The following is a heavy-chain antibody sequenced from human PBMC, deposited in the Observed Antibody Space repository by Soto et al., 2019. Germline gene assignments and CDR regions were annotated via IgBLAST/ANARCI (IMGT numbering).Heavy chain of an antibody. CDR1: GFTFSRFT. Sequence: PGGSLRLSCAASGFTFSRFTMNWVRQAPGKRLEWVSSISGTSTYIYYADSMKGRFTISRDNAKSSLYLQMNRLRAEDTAVYYCASALVGSRRYDGSFDNWGHGSLVTVSS. CDR3: ASALVGSRRYDGSFDN. D-gene: IGHD3-10*01. V-gene: IGHV3-21*01. J-gene: IGHJ4*01. CDR2: ISGTSTYI.